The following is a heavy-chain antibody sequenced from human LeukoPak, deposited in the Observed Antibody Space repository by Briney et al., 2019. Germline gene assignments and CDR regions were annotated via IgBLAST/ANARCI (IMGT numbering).Heavy chain of an antibody. CDR3: AKEDDTIAVAGTIAFDY. CDR1: GFSFSNYA. J-gene: IGHJ4*02. D-gene: IGHD6-19*01. V-gene: IGHV3-30-3*02. Sequence: PGGSLRLSCAASGFSFSNYAMHWIRQAPGKGLEWVAVISYDGSNKYYADSLKGRFTISRDNSKNTLYVQMNSLRAEDTAVYYCAKEDDTIAVAGTIAFDYWGQGTLVTVSS. CDR2: ISYDGSNK.